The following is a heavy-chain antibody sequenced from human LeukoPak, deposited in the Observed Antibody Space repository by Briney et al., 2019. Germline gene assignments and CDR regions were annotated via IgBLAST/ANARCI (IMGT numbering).Heavy chain of an antibody. D-gene: IGHD1-7*01. CDR1: GYTLTELS. CDR3: ATGPVITGTTGSWFDP. V-gene: IGHV1-24*01. CDR2: FDPEDGET. J-gene: IGHJ5*02. Sequence: ASVKVSCKVSGYTLTELSMHWVRQAPGKGLEWMGGFDPEDGETIYAQKFQGRVTMTEDTSTDTAYMELSSLRSEDTAVYYCATGPVITGTTGSWFDPWGQGTLVTVSS.